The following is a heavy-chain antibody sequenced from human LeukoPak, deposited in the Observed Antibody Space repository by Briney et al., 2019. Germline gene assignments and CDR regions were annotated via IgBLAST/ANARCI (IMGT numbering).Heavy chain of an antibody. CDR2: ISGRGGST. Sequence: PGGSLRLSCAASGFTFSSYAMSWGRQAPGKGLEWVSAISGRGGSTYYADSVKGRFTISRDNSKNTLYLQMNSLRAEDTAVYYCAKDLVVVVSAAMDAFDIWGQGTMVTVSS. J-gene: IGHJ3*02. CDR3: AKDLVVVVSAAMDAFDI. D-gene: IGHD2-2*01. CDR1: GFTFSSYA. V-gene: IGHV3-23*01.